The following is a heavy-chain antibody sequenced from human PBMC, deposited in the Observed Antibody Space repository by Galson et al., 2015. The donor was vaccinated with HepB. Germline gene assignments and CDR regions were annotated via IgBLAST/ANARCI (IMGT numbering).Heavy chain of an antibody. Sequence: SLRLSCAASRFTFSSYAMSWVRQAPGKGLEWASAISGSGTTTYYADSVKGRFTISRDNSRNTLYLQMSTLTAADTAVYYCAKDLGMVVVTPFDYWGQGTLVTVSS. V-gene: IGHV3-23*01. J-gene: IGHJ4*02. D-gene: IGHD3-22*01. CDR2: ISGSGTTT. CDR1: RFTFSSYA. CDR3: AKDLGMVVVTPFDY.